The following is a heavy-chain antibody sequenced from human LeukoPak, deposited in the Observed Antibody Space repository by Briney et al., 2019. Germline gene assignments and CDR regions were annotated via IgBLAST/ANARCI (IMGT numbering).Heavy chain of an antibody. D-gene: IGHD2-15*01. CDR1: GFSFSSYA. J-gene: IGHJ4*02. CDR3: AKAPERSCNGASCYPLDY. V-gene: IGHV3-23*01. CDR2: ITDSGGNT. Sequence: RGSLRLPCAASGFSFSSYAMTWVRQAPGKGPEWISSITDSGGNTYSADSVKGRFTISRDNSKNTLYLQMNSLRVEDTAVYYCAKAPERSCNGASCYPLDYWGQGTLVTVSS.